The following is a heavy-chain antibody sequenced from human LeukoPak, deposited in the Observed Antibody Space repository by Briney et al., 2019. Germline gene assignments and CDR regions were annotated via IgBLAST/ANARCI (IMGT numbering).Heavy chain of an antibody. Sequence: PGRSLRLSCAASGFTFSSYAMHWVRQAPGKGLEWVAVISYDGSNKYYADSVKGRFTISRDNSKNTLYLQMNSLRAEDTAVYYCAKGSLGYSYGLIDYWGQGTLVTVSS. CDR3: AKGSLGYSYGLIDY. V-gene: IGHV3-30*04. CDR1: GFTFSSYA. J-gene: IGHJ4*02. CDR2: ISYDGSNK. D-gene: IGHD5-18*01.